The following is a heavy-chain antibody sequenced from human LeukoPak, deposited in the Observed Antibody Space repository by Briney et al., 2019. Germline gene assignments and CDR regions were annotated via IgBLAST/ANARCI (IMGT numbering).Heavy chain of an antibody. V-gene: IGHV4-4*02. CDR1: GGSISSSNW. Sequence: SGTLSLTCAVSGGSISSSNWWSWVRQPPGKGLEWIGSIYYSGSTYYNPSLKSRVTISVDTSKNQFSLKLSSVTAADTAVYYCARHSFTIFGVVITYFDYWGQGTLVTVSS. CDR3: ARHSFTIFGVVITYFDY. J-gene: IGHJ4*02. D-gene: IGHD3-3*01. CDR2: IYYSGST.